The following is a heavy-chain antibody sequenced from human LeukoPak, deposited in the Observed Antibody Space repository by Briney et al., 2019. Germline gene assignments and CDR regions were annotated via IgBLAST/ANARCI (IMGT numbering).Heavy chain of an antibody. Sequence: QPGGSLRLSCAASGFTFSCYEMNWVRQAPGKGLEWVSYISSSGSTIYYADSVKGRFTISRDNAKNSLCLQMNSLRAEDTAVYYCARGDSGSYYFDCWGQGTLVTVSS. CDR1: GFTFSCYE. CDR3: ARGDSGSYYFDC. V-gene: IGHV3-48*03. J-gene: IGHJ4*02. D-gene: IGHD1-26*01. CDR2: ISSSGSTI.